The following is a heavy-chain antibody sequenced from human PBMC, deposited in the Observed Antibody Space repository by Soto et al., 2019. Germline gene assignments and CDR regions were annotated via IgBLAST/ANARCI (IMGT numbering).Heavy chain of an antibody. CDR3: ARDPYCRSTSCYDAFDI. D-gene: IGHD2-2*01. J-gene: IGHJ3*02. Sequence: QVQLQESGPGLVKPSETLSLTCSVPGGSISSYYWSWIRQPAGKALEWIGRIYTSGSTNYNPSLKRRVTMSVDTSKNQFSLKLTSVTAADTAVYYCARDPYCRSTSCYDAFDIWGQGTLVTVSS. V-gene: IGHV4-4*07. CDR1: GGSISSYY. CDR2: IYTSGST.